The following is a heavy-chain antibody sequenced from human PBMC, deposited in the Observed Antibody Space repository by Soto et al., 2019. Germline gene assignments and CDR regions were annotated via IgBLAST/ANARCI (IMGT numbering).Heavy chain of an antibody. CDR2: ISYDGSNK. J-gene: IGHJ4*02. CDR3: AKDRITMVRGVITVLDY. D-gene: IGHD3-10*01. CDR1: GFTFSSYG. Sequence: QVQLVESGGGVVQPGRSLRLSCAASGFTFSSYGMHWVRQAPGKGLEWVAVISYDGSNKYYADSVKGRFTISRDNSKNTLYLQMNSLRAEDTAVYYCAKDRITMVRGVITVLDYWGQGTLVTVSS. V-gene: IGHV3-30*18.